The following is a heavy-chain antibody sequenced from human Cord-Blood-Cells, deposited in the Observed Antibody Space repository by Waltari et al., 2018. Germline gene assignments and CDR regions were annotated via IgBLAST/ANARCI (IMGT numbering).Heavy chain of an antibody. Sequence: QVQLQESRPGLVTPSGTLSPTCAVSGGSLSSSKWWSWVRQPPGKGLEWIGEIYHSGSTNYNPSLKSRATISVDKSKNQFSLKLSSVTAADTAVYYCRGGTTPHFDYWGQGTLVTVSS. CDR2: IYHSGST. D-gene: IGHD4-17*01. CDR3: RGGTTPHFDY. J-gene: IGHJ4*02. V-gene: IGHV4-4*02. CDR1: GGSLSSSKW.